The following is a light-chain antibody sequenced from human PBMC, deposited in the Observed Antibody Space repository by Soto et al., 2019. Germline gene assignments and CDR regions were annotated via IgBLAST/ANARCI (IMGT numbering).Light chain of an antibody. J-gene: IGKJ2*01. CDR3: QQRSTWLYT. CDR1: QDVSIF. CDR2: DAS. V-gene: IGKV3-11*02. Sequence: EILLAQSQATLSLSPGERATLSCKASQDVSIFLAWYQQKPGQAPRLLIHDASNRATGVPARFSGSGSGRDFTLTINSLEPEDFAVYYCQQRSTWLYTFGQGTKLEV.